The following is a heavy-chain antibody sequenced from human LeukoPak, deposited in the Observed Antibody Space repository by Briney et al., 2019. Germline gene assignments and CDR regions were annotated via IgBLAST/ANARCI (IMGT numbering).Heavy chain of an antibody. CDR3: ARDLPTLANWNPFDY. V-gene: IGHV1-46*01. CDR1: GYTFTSYY. D-gene: IGHD1-1*01. Sequence: ASVKVSCRASGYTFTSYYMHWVRQAPGQGLEWMGIINPSGGSTSYAQKFQGRVTMTRDTSTSTVYMELSSLRSEDTAVYYCARDLPTLANWNPFDYWGQGTLVTVSS. J-gene: IGHJ4*02. CDR2: INPSGGST.